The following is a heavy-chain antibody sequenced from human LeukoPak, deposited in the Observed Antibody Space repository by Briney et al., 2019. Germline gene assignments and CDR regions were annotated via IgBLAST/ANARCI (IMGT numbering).Heavy chain of an antibody. Sequence: PGGSLRLSCAASGFTFDDYAMHWVRQAPGKGLEWVSGISWNSGSIGYADSVKGRFTISRDNAKNSLYLQMNSLRAEDTALYYCAREVGATSGYFDYWGQGTLVTVSS. CDR2: ISWNSGSI. CDR3: AREVGATSGYFDY. D-gene: IGHD1-26*01. CDR1: GFTFDDYA. V-gene: IGHV3-9*01. J-gene: IGHJ4*02.